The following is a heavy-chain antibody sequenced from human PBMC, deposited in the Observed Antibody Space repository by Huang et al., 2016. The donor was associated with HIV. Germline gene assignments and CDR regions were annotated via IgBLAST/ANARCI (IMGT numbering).Heavy chain of an antibody. CDR2: INPKRGGK. Sequence: QVQLVQSGAEVKNPGASVRVSCKASGYTFTDSNIHWVRQAPGQGLEWMGWINPKRGGKIYAQRIQGRITMTRDTTISTVHMDRRRSQSDDTAVYFCARDWSFGSSTSPADWGQGTLVTVSS. V-gene: IGHV1-2*02. D-gene: IGHD6-6*01. CDR3: ARDWSFGSSTSPAD. CDR1: GYTFTDSN. J-gene: IGHJ4*02.